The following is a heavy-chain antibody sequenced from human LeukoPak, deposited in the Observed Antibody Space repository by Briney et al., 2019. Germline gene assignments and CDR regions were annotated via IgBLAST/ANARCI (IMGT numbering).Heavy chain of an antibody. CDR2: INAGNGNT. CDR3: ARGHVLLWFGELDY. Sequence: ASVKVSCKASGYTFTSYAMHWVRQAPGQSLEWMGWINAGNGNTKYSQKFQGRVTITRDTSASTAYMELSSLRSEDTAVYYCARGHVLLWFGELDYWGQGTLVTVSS. CDR1: GYTFTSYA. J-gene: IGHJ4*02. V-gene: IGHV1-3*01. D-gene: IGHD3-10*01.